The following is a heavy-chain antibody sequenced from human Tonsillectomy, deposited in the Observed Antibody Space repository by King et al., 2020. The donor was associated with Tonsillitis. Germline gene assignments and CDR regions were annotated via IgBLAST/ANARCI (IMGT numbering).Heavy chain of an antibody. Sequence: LQLQESGPGLGKPSETLSLTCTVSGGSISSSSYYWGWVRQPPGEGVGWVWGYFYNGGTSSNPSPKSRVTISVDHSKNHFSLKLSSVTAADTAVYYCARLILVVAATPLYYFDYWGQGTLVTVSS. CDR3: ARLILVVAATPLYYFDY. V-gene: IGHV4-39*01. J-gene: IGHJ4*02. CDR2: YFYNGGT. D-gene: IGHD2-15*01. CDR1: GGSISSSSYY.